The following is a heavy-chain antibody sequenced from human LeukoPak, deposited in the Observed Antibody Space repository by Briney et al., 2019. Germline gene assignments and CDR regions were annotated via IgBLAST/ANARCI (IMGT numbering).Heavy chain of an antibody. D-gene: IGHD3-10*02. J-gene: IGHJ4*02. Sequence: PGGSLRLSCAASGFTFDDYAMHWVRQAPGKGLEWVPGISWNSGSIGYADSVKGRFTISRDNAKNSLYLQMNSLRAEDTAVYYCESLSVFGDSDDYWGQGTLVTVSS. V-gene: IGHV3-9*01. CDR2: ISWNSGSI. CDR3: ESLSVFGDSDDY. CDR1: GFTFDDYA.